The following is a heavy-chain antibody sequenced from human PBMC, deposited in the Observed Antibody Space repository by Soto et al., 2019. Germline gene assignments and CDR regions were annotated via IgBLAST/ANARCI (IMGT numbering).Heavy chain of an antibody. CDR1: GYTFTAYA. J-gene: IGHJ4*02. V-gene: IGHV1-3*05. Sequence: QVQLVQSGAEEKKPGASVKVSCKASGYTFTAYAMHWVRQAPGQRLEWMGWINAGNGNTKYSQKFQVRVTITRDTSASTAYMDLSSLRSGDTAVYYCARAVAVPAAFDYWGQGTLVTVSS. D-gene: IGHD6-19*01. CDR3: ARAVAVPAAFDY. CDR2: INAGNGNT.